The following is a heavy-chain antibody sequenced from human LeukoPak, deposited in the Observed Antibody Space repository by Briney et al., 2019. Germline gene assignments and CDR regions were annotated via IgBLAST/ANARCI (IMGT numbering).Heavy chain of an antibody. Sequence: GESLKISSKGSGYSITNYWIAWVRQMPGRGLEWMVIINPSDSDTRYSPSFQGQVTISADKSISTAYLQWSSLKASDSAMYYCARAWNFDYWGQGTLVTVSS. CDR3: ARAWNFDY. V-gene: IGHV5-51*01. J-gene: IGHJ4*02. CDR2: INPSDSDT. D-gene: IGHD1-1*01. CDR1: GYSITNYW.